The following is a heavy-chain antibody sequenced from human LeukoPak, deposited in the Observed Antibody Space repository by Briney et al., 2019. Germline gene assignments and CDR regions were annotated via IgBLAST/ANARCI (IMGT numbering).Heavy chain of an antibody. CDR3: ASCSGGSCYYCPFDY. V-gene: IGHV1-69*05. CDR2: IIPIFGTA. D-gene: IGHD2-15*01. J-gene: IGHJ4*02. Sequence: SVKVSCKASGGTFSSYAISWVRQAPGQGLEWMGGIIPIFGTANYAQKFQGRVTITTDESTSTAYMELSSLRSEDTAVYYCASCSGGSCYYCPFDYWGQGTLVTVSS. CDR1: GGTFSSYA.